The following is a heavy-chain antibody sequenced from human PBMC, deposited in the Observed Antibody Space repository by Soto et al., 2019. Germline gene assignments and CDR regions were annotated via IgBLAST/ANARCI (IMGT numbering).Heavy chain of an antibody. Sequence: GGSLRLSCAASGFTFSRYGMNWLRQAPGKGLEWVASISSSTSYVYYADSVKGRFSTSRDNAKNILYLEMYALRTEDTAVYYCARDPSEGRVGNWFESWGQGTLVTVS. D-gene: IGHD2-2*01. V-gene: IGHV3-21*01. CDR3: ARDPSEGRVGNWFES. J-gene: IGHJ5*01. CDR2: ISSSTSYV. CDR1: GFTFSRYG.